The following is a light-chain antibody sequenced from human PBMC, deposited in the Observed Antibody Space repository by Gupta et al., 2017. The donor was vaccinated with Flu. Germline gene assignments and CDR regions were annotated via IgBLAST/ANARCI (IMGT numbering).Light chain of an antibody. V-gene: IGLV1-47*01. CDR1: SSNIGSNY. CDR3: AAWDDSLSGRRV. J-gene: IGLJ3*02. Sequence: VTISCSGSSSNIGSNYVYWYQQLPGTAPNLLIYRNNQRPSGGPDRFSGSKSGTSASLAISGLRSEEEADYYCAAWDDSLSGRRVFGGGTKLTVL. CDR2: RNN.